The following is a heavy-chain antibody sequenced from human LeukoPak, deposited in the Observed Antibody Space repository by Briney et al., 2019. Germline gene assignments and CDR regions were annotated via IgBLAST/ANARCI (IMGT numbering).Heavy chain of an antibody. CDR1: GYTFTGYY. CDR3: AGRDHDYGDYVYFQH. V-gene: IGHV1-2*02. D-gene: IGHD4-17*01. J-gene: IGHJ1*01. CDR2: INPNSGGT. Sequence: ASVKVSCKASGYTFTGYYMHWVRQAPGQGLEWMGWINPNSGGTNSAQKFQGRVTMTRDTSVSTAYMELSSLRSEDTAVYYCAGRDHDYGDYVYFQHWGQGTLVTVSS.